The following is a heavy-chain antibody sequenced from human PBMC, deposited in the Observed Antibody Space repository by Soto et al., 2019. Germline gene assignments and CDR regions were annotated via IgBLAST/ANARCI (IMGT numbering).Heavy chain of an antibody. V-gene: IGHV1-69*01. J-gene: IGHJ4*02. CDR2: INPMLGTT. Sequence: QVQLVQSGAEVKKPGSSVKVSCKASGGTFSSFAISWVRQAPGQGLEWMGGINPMLGTTKDAQKFQGRVTITADESTSTAYMELSSLRSEDTAVYYCARNLVRGGSYSVVLNYFDYWGQGTLVTVSS. CDR3: ARNLVRGGSYSVVLNYFDY. D-gene: IGHD1-26*01. CDR1: GGTFSSFA.